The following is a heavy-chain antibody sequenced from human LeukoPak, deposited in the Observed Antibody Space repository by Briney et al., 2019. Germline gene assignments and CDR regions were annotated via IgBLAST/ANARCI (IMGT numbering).Heavy chain of an antibody. CDR1: GGSISSGGYY. D-gene: IGHD1-20*01. Sequence: PSETLSLTCTVSGGSISSGGYYWSWIRQHPGKGLEWIGYIYYSGSTYYNPSLKSRVTISVDTSKNQFSLKLSSVTAADTAVYYCARDRITGALFDYYYGMDVWGQGTTVTVSS. CDR3: ARDRITGALFDYYYGMDV. V-gene: IGHV4-31*03. CDR2: IYYSGST. J-gene: IGHJ6*02.